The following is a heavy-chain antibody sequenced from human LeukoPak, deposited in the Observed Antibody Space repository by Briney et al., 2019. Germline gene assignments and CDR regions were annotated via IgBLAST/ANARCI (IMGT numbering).Heavy chain of an antibody. J-gene: IGHJ5*02. CDR3: AKDQTRRYCSGGSCPGDWFDP. V-gene: IGHV3-23*01. D-gene: IGHD2-15*01. CDR2: ISGSGGRT. CDR1: GFTFSSYA. Sequence: GGSLRLSCAASGFTFSSYAMSWVRQAPGKGLEWVSAISGSGGRTYYADSVKGRFTISRDNSKNTLYLQMNSLRAEDTAVYYCAKDQTRRYCSGGSCPGDWFDPWGRGTLVTVSS.